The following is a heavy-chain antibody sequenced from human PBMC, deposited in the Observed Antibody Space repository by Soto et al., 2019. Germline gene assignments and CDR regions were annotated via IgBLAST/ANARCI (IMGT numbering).Heavy chain of an antibody. D-gene: IGHD6-6*01. V-gene: IGHV3-23*01. CDR1: GFTFSGYA. CDR2: ISGNGGST. CDR3: AKGSEFSNSYTLDFDF. J-gene: IGHJ4*02. Sequence: GGSLRLSCAASGFTFSGYAMSWVRQAPGRGLKWVSIISGNGGSTYYAASVKGRFTISRDNTKNTLYLQMDSLTAEDTAVYYCAKGSEFSNSYTLDFDFWGQGALVTVSS.